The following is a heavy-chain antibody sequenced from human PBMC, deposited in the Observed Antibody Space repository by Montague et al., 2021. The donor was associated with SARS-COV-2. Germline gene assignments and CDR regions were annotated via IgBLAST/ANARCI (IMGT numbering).Heavy chain of an antibody. CDR1: GGSFSDYF. D-gene: IGHD3-22*01. CDR2: INHRGTS. CDR3: ARPIHDNSPDRAFDV. V-gene: IGHV4-34*01. Sequence: SETLSLTCAVYGGSFSDYFWTWIRQPPGKGLEWIGEINHRGTSNYNPSLKSRVSISVDTSKNQFSLYLGSVTASDSAVYYCARPIHDNSPDRAFDVWGRGTMVTVSS. J-gene: IGHJ3*01.